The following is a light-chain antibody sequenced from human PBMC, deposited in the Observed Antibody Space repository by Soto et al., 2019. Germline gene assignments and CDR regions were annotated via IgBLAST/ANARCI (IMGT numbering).Light chain of an antibody. CDR3: QQLNTYPRT. J-gene: IGKJ3*01. Sequence: IQLTQSPSSLSASVGDRVTITCRASQGIRNYLAWYQQKPGTAPKLLIYAASTLQSGVPSRFSGSGSGTDFTLTISSLQPEDFATYYCQQLNTYPRTFGPGTKVDIK. CDR2: AAS. V-gene: IGKV1-9*01. CDR1: QGIRNY.